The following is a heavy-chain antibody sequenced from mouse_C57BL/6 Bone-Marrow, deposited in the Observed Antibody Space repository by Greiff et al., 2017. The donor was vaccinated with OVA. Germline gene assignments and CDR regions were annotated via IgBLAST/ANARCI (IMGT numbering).Heavy chain of an antibody. J-gene: IGHJ1*03. CDR3: ARWSTTVVARYFDV. Sequence: QVQLQQPGAELVKPGASVKLSCKASGYTFTSYWMQWVKQRPGQGLEWIGEIDPSDSYTNYNQKFKGKATLTVDTSSSTAYMQLSSLTSEDSAVYFCARWSTTVVARYFDVWGTGTTVTVSS. V-gene: IGHV1-50*01. CDR2: IDPSDSYT. D-gene: IGHD1-1*01. CDR1: GYTFTSYW.